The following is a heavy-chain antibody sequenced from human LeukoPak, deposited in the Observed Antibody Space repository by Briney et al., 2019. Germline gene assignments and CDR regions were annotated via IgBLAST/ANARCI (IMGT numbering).Heavy chain of an antibody. D-gene: IGHD3-9*01. V-gene: IGHV3-30*04. CDR3: ARDQVRYFDWLAQYYYYGMDV. CDR2: ISYDGSNK. J-gene: IGHJ6*02. Sequence: PGRSLRLSCAASGFTFSSYAMHWVRQAPGKGLEWVAVISYDGSNKYYADSVKGRFTISRDNSKNTLYLQMNSLRAEDTAEYYCARDQVRYFDWLAQYYYYGMDVRGQGTTVTVSS. CDR1: GFTFSSYA.